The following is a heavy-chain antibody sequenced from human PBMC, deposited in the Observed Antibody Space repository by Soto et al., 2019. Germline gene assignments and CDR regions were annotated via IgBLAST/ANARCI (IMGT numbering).Heavy chain of an antibody. J-gene: IGHJ4*02. CDR1: GFTFTSSA. D-gene: IGHD1-26*01. V-gene: IGHV1-58*01. CDR2: IVVGSGNT. Sequence: SVKVSCKASGFTFTSSAVQWVRQARGQRLEWIGWIVVGSGNTNYAQKFQERVTITRDMSTSTAYMELSSLRSEDTAVYYCAAGGAWELLTPTFADYWGQGTLVTVSS. CDR3: AAGGAWELLTPTFADY.